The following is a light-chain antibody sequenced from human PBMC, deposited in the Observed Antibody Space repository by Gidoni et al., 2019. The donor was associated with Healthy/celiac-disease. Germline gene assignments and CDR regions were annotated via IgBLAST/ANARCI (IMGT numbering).Light chain of an antibody. CDR1: QSVSSSY. J-gene: IGKJ1*01. CDR2: GAS. Sequence: EIVLTQSPGTLSLPPGERATLSCRASQSVSSSYLAWYQQKPGQAPRLLIYGASSRATGIPDRVSGSGSGTDFTLTISRLEPEDFAVYYCQQYGSSPWTFGQGTKVEIK. CDR3: QQYGSSPWT. V-gene: IGKV3-20*01.